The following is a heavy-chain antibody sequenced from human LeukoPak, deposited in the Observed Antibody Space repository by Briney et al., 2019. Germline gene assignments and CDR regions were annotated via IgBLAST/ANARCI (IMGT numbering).Heavy chain of an antibody. J-gene: IGHJ6*03. CDR2: ISSSSGYI. V-gene: IGHV3-21*01. D-gene: IGHD6-19*01. Sequence: GGSLRLSCAASGFTFSSYSMNWVRQAPGKGLEWVSSISSSSGYIYYADSVKGRFTISRDNAKKSLYLQMSSLRAEDTAVYYCARDSDSSGWLDYYMDVWGKGTTVTISS. CDR1: GFTFSSYS. CDR3: ARDSDSSGWLDYYMDV.